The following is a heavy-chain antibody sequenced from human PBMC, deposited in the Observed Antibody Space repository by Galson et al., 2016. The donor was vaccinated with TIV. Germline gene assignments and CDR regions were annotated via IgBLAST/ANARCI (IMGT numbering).Heavy chain of an antibody. V-gene: IGHV4-59*12. J-gene: IGHJ4*02. CDR3: AREGSADYDWGRAHFDY. Sequence: ETLSLTCTVSGGSTSSYYWTWIRQPPGKGLEWIGYIYHTGNTIYNPSLTSRVAISLDTSKNQFSLKLSSVTAADTALYYCAREGSADYDWGRAHFDYWGQGTLVTVSS. CDR1: GGSTSSYY. D-gene: IGHD3-16*01. CDR2: IYHTGNT.